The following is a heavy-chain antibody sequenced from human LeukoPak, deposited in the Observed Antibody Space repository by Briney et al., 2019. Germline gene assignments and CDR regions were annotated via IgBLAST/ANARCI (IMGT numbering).Heavy chain of an antibody. D-gene: IGHD5-24*01. V-gene: IGHV1-18*01. CDR1: GYTFTSYG. Sequence: ASVKVSCKASGYTFTSYGISWVRQAPGQGLEWMGWISAYNGNTNYAQKLQGRVTMTRNTSISTAYMELSSLRSEDTAVYYCARAQYGSVTYYYYYYMDVWGKGTTVTISS. CDR2: ISAYNGNT. J-gene: IGHJ6*03. CDR3: ARAQYGSVTYYYYYYMDV.